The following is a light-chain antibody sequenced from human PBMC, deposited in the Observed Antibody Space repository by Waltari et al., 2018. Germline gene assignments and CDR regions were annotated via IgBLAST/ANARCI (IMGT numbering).Light chain of an antibody. J-gene: IGLJ2*01. CDR3: SSDAGSSVA. CDR1: NSDVGGYNY. V-gene: IGLV2-11*01. CDR2: DFT. Sequence: QSALTQPRSVSGSPGQSVTISCSGSNSDVGGYNYVSWYQQHPGKAPKLMISDFTKRPSGVPDRFSGSKSGNTASLTISGLQAEDEADYYCSSDAGSSVAFGGGTKLTVL.